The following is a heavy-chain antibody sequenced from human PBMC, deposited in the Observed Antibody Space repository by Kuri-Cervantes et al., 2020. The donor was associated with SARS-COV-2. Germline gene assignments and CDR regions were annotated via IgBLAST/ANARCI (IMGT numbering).Heavy chain of an antibody. CDR2: INPNSGGT. CDR3: ARGGGVFTRSYMDV. Sequence: ASVKVSCKASGYTFTGYYMHWVRRAPGQGLEWMGWINPNSGGTNYAQKFQGRVTMTRDTSTSTAYMELRSLRSDDTAVYYCARGGGVFTRSYMDVWGKGTTVTVSS. J-gene: IGHJ6*03. V-gene: IGHV1-2*02. D-gene: IGHD1-1*01. CDR1: GYTFTGYY.